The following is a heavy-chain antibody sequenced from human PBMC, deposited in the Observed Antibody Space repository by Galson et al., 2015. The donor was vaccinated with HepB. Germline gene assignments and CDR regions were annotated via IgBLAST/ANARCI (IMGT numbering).Heavy chain of an antibody. CDR3: VKNGDMEATIFAY. CDR1: GFTFSRYA. CDR2: ISISATTI. Sequence: SLRLSCAASGFTFSRYAMNWVRQAPGKGLEWVSYISISATTIYYADSVKGRFTISRDNPKNLVFLQMNSLRDEDTALYYCVKNGDMEATIFAYWGQGALVTVSS. D-gene: IGHD5-12*01. V-gene: IGHV3-48*02. J-gene: IGHJ4*02.